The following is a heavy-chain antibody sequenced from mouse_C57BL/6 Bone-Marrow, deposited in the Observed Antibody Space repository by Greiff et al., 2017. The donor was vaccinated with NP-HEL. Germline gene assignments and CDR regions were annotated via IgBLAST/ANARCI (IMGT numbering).Heavy chain of an antibody. V-gene: IGHV1-19*01. Sequence: VQLQQSGPVLVKPGASVKMSCKASGYTFTDYYMNWVKQSHGKSLEWIGVINPYNGGTSYNQKFKGKATLTVDKSSSTAYMELNSLTSEDSAVYYCASECDGLLSVYWYFDVWGTGTTVTVSS. D-gene: IGHD2-3*01. CDR1: GYTFTDYY. J-gene: IGHJ1*03. CDR3: ASECDGLLSVYWYFDV. CDR2: INPYNGGT.